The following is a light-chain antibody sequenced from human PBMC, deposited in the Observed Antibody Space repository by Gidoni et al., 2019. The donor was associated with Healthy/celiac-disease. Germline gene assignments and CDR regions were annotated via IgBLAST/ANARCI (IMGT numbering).Light chain of an antibody. CDR2: AAS. CDR3: QQSYSTPLFT. Sequence: DIQMTQSPSSLSASVGDRATITCRASQSISSYLNWYQQKPGKAPKLLIYAASSLQSGVPSRFSGSGSGTDFTLTISSLQPEDFATYYCQQSYSTPLFTFGRGTKVDIK. CDR1: QSISSY. J-gene: IGKJ3*01. V-gene: IGKV1-39*01.